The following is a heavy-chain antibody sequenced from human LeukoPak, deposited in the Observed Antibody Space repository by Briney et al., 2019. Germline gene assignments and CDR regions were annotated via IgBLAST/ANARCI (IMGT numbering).Heavy chain of an antibody. CDR1: GYSFSSYW. D-gene: IGHD6-19*01. CDR2: IYPGDSDT. Sequence: GESLKISCKGSGYSFSSYWIGWVRQMPGKGLEWMGIIYPGDSDTRYSPSFQGQVTISADKFVSTAYLQWSSLKASDTAMYYWARHLRYSSRGHYFDYWGQGTLVTVSS. CDR3: ARHLRYSSRGHYFDY. V-gene: IGHV5-51*01. J-gene: IGHJ4*02.